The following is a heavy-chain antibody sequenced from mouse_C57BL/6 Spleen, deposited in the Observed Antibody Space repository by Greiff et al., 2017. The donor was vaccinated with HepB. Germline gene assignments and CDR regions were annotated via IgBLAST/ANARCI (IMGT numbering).Heavy chain of an antibody. CDR1: GFTFSDYY. D-gene: IGHD2-10*01. CDR2: ISNGGGST. CDR3: ARLSLLELDY. V-gene: IGHV5-12*01. J-gene: IGHJ2*01. Sequence: EVHLVESGGGLVQPGGSLKLSCAASGFTFSDYYMYWVRQTPEKRLEWVAYISNGGGSTYYPDTVKGRFTISRDNAKNTLYLQMSRLKSEDTAMYYCARLSLLELDYWGQGTTLTVSS.